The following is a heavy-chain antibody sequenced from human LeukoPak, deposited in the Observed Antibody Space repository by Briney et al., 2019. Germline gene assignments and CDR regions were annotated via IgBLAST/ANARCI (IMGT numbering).Heavy chain of an antibody. Sequence: SETLSLTCTVSGGSISSYYWSWIQQPAGKGLEWIGRIYTSGSTNYNPSLKSRVTISVDTSKNQFSLKLSSVTAADTAVYYCARGVAYCTNGVCPFDYWGQGTLVTVSS. CDR1: GGSISSYY. J-gene: IGHJ4*02. CDR2: IYTSGST. D-gene: IGHD2-8*01. CDR3: ARGVAYCTNGVCPFDY. V-gene: IGHV4-4*07.